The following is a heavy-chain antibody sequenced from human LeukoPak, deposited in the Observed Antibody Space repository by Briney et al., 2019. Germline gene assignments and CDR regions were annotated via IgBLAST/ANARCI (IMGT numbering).Heavy chain of an antibody. V-gene: IGHV4-59*01. CDR1: GGSISSYY. CDR3: AREVHYYDSTRLRYFDY. D-gene: IGHD3-22*01. J-gene: IGHJ4*02. Sequence: PSETLSLTCTVSGGSISSYYWSWIRQPPGKGLEWIGYIYYSGSTNYNPSLKSRVTISVDTSKNQFSLKLSSVTAADTAVYYCAREVHYYDSTRLRYFDYWGQGTLVTVSS. CDR2: IYYSGST.